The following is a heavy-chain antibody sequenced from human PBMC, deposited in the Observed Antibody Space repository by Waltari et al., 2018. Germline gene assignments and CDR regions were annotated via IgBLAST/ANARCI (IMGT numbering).Heavy chain of an antibody. D-gene: IGHD3-9*01. CDR3: ATGADWLLSSHYGMDV. CDR1: GHTFTGLS. V-gene: IGHV1-24*01. Sequence: QVQLVQSGAEVKKPGASVKVACKGIGHTFTGLSVHWVRQATGKGLEWMGSFVHNYYQITLTPNVQGRITMTGDTPSDTTYMELSGLTSEATAMYYCATGADWLLSSHYGMDVWGQGTTVAVSS. J-gene: IGHJ6*02. CDR2: FVHNYYQI.